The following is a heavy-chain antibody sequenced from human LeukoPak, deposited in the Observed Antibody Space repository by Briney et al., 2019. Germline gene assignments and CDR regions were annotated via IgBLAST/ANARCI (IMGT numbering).Heavy chain of an antibody. Sequence: SETLSLTCAVSGVSFNDYYWSWVRQTPGKGLEWIGEINHSGYTNDSPSLKSRVTLSIDTSRKQFSLNLRSVTVADTGIYYCTRMTTGHDYWGEGTLVTVSS. D-gene: IGHD4-17*01. CDR3: TRMTTGHDY. J-gene: IGHJ4*02. V-gene: IGHV4-34*01. CDR2: INHSGYT. CDR1: GVSFNDYY.